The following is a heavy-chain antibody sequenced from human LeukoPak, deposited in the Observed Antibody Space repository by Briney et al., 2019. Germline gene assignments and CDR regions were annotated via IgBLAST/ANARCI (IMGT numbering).Heavy chain of an antibody. CDR2: FSVTGHRT. D-gene: IGHD6-13*01. V-gene: IGHV3-23*01. CDR1: GFSLNNDA. CDR3: VKGNGYS. Sequence: GGSLRLSCVVSGFSLNNDAMSWVRQAPGKGLEWISGFSVTGHRTHYADSVKGRFTISREVSRDTLYLQMNSLRVDDTAVYYCVKGNGYSWGKGTTVSVSS. J-gene: IGHJ6*04.